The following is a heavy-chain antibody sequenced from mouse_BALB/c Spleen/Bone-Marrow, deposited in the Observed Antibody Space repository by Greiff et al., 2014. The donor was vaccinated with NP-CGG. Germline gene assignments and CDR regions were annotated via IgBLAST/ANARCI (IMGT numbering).Heavy chain of an antibody. J-gene: IGHJ3*01. V-gene: IGHV1S74*01. CDR3: ARASSSGATWFAY. CDR2: IDPSDSET. D-gene: IGHD1-1*01. Sequence: LMESGPQLVRPGASVKISCKASGYSFTSYWMHWVKQRPGQGLEWIGMIDPSDSETRLNQKFKDKAKLTVDESSSTAYMQLSTPNSEDTAVYYWARASSSGATWFAYWGQGTLVTVSA. CDR1: GYSFTSYW.